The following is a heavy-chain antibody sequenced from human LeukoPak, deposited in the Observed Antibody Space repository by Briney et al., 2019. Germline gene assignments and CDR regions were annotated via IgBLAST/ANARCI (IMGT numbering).Heavy chain of an antibody. CDR2: ISSSSSYI. CDR3: ATLRYFDWLHFGMDV. CDR1: GFTFSSYS. Sequence: GGSLRLSCAASGFTFSSYSMNWVRQAPGKGLEWVSSISSSSSYIYYADSVKGRFTISRDNAKNSLYLQMSSLRAEDTAVYYCATLRYFDWLHFGMDVWGQGTTVTVSS. D-gene: IGHD3-9*01. J-gene: IGHJ6*02. V-gene: IGHV3-21*01.